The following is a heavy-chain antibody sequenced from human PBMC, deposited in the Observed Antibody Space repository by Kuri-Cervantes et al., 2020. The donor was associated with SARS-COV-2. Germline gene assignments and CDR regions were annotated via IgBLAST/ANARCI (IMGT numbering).Heavy chain of an antibody. CDR1: GYSFSSYW. CDR3: ARARANDPRAGMDV. J-gene: IGHJ6*02. V-gene: IGHV5-51*01. D-gene: IGHD1-1*01. Sequence: GGSLRLSCEGFGYSFSSYWIAWVRQMPGKGLEWMGMIYPGDSDTRYSPSFQGQVTISADKSISTAYLQWSSLKASDTAMYYCARARANDPRAGMDVWGQGTTVTVSS. CDR2: IYPGDSDT.